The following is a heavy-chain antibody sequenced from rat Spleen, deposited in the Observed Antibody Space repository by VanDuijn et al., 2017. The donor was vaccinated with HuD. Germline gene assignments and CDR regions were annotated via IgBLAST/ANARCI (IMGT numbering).Heavy chain of an antibody. CDR3: ARLGVGPDVMDA. D-gene: IGHD1-1*01. Sequence: EVQLVESGGGLVQPGESLKLSCAASGFTFSNYGMHWIRQAPTKGLEWVASITNTGGSTYYPDSVKGRFTISRDNAKSTLYLQMNSLRSEDTATYYCARLGVGPDVMDAWGQGVMVTVSS. V-gene: IGHV5-19*01. CDR1: GFTFSNYG. CDR2: ITNTGGST. J-gene: IGHJ2*01.